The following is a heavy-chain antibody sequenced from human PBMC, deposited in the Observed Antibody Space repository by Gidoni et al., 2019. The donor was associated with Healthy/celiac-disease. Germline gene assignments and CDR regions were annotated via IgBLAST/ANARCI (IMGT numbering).Heavy chain of an antibody. CDR1: GLTFSSYS. J-gene: IGHJ4*02. CDR2: ISSSSSTI. D-gene: IGHD3-10*01. Sequence: EVQLVESGGGLVQPGGSLRLSCAASGLTFSSYSMNWVRQAPGKGLEWVSYISSSSSTIYYADSVKGRFTISRDNAKNSLYLQMNSLRDEDTAVYYCARPYKGSYLPRYFDYWGQGTLVTVSS. V-gene: IGHV3-48*02. CDR3: ARPYKGSYLPRYFDY.